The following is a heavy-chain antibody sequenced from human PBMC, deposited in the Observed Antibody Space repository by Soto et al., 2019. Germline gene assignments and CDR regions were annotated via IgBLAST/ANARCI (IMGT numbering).Heavy chain of an antibody. V-gene: IGHV4-31*03. CDR3: ARVLRISAAAWFDP. CDR2: IFYSGST. J-gene: IGHJ5*02. Sequence: QVQLQESGPGLVKPSQTLSLTCTVSGGSISSGAYYWSWIRQHPGRGLEWVGYIFYSGSTYYIPSLKSRLTITIDTSKNQFSLSLSSVTAADTAIYYCARVLRISAAAWFDPWGQGTLVTVSS. D-gene: IGHD6-13*01. CDR1: GGSISSGAYY.